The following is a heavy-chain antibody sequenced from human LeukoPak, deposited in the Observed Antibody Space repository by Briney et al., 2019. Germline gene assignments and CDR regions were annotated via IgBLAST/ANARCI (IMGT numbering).Heavy chain of an antibody. CDR2: ISSSGSTL. D-gene: IGHD3-9*01. CDR3: ARVRYSGFYFDY. Sequence: GGSLRLSCAASGFTFSDYYMTWIRQAPGKGLEWVSYISSSGSTLYYADSVRGRFTISRDNAKNSLYLQMNSLRAEDTALYYCARVRYSGFYFDYWGQGTLVTVSS. J-gene: IGHJ4*02. V-gene: IGHV3-11*04. CDR1: GFTFSDYY.